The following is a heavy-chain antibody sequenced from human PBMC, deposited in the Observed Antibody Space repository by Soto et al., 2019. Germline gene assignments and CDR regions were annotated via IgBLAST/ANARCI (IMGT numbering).Heavy chain of an antibody. Sequence: QVQLVQSGAEVKKPGSSVKVSCKASGGTFSSYTISWVRQAPGQGLEWMGRIIPILGIANYAQKFQGRVTITADKSTSTAYMELSSLRSEDTAVYYCVSSKPLAADRAWSYYGMDVWGQGTTVTVSS. CDR2: IIPILGIA. D-gene: IGHD6-13*01. V-gene: IGHV1-69*02. J-gene: IGHJ6*02. CDR3: VSSKPLAADRAWSYYGMDV. CDR1: GGTFSSYT.